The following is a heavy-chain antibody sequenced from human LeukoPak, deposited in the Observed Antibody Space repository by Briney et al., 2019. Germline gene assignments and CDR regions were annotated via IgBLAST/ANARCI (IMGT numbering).Heavy chain of an antibody. J-gene: IGHJ4*02. CDR2: ISHNSGGT. CDR3: ARQLETTSWFDY. V-gene: IGHV1-2*06. CDR1: GYTFSDYY. Sequence: ASVKVSCKASGYTFSDYYLHWVRLAPGQGLEWMGRISHNSGGTDYAQKFQGKVTITRDASISTVYMDLNRLRSDDTAIYYCARQLETTSWFDYWGQGTLVIVSS. D-gene: IGHD2-2*01.